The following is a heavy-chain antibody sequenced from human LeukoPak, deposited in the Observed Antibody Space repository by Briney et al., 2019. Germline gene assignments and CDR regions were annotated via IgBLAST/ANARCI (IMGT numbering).Heavy chain of an antibody. V-gene: IGHV4-34*01. CDR3: ARGRGLGPSYYYYGMDV. CDR2: INHSGST. J-gene: IGHJ6*02. CDR1: GGSFSGYY. D-gene: IGHD3/OR15-3a*01. Sequence: SETLSLTCAVYGGSFSGYYWSWIRQPPGKGLEWIGEINHSGSTNYNPSLKSRVTVSVDTSKNQFSLKLSSVTAADTAVYYCARGRGLGPSYYYYGMDVWGQGTTVTVSS.